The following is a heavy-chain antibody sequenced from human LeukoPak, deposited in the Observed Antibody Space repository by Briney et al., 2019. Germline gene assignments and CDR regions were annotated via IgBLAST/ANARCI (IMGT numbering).Heavy chain of an antibody. CDR1: GGSFSGYY. CDR2: INHSGST. J-gene: IGHJ6*03. CDR3: ARLGGSGSYYKAYYYYYMDV. Sequence: SETLSLTCAVYGGSFSGYYWSWIRQPPGKGLEWIGEINHSGSTNYNPSLKSRVTISVDTSKNQFSLKLSSVTAADTAVYYCARLGGSGSYYKAYYYYYMDVWGKGTTVTISS. V-gene: IGHV4-34*01. D-gene: IGHD3-10*01.